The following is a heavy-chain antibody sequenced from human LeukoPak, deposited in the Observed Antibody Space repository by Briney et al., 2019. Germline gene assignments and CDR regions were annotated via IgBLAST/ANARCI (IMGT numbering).Heavy chain of an antibody. Sequence: PGGSLRLSCAASGFTFSSYWMHWVRQAPGKGLVWVSRINTDGTSTSYADSVKGRFTISRDNAKNTLYLQMNSLRAEDTAVYYCARVSSDFWSGYTVSNWFDPWGQGTLVTVSS. CDR3: ARVSSDFWSGYTVSNWFDP. D-gene: IGHD3-3*01. V-gene: IGHV3-74*01. CDR2: INTDGTST. CDR1: GFTFSSYW. J-gene: IGHJ5*02.